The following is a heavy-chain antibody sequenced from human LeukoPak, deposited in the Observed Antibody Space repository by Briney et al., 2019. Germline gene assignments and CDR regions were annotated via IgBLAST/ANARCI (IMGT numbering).Heavy chain of an antibody. D-gene: IGHD3-10*01. CDR1: GYTFTGYY. J-gene: IGHJ4*02. CDR3: ARMDGPSGY. V-gene: IGHV1-2*06. Sequence: GASVKVSCKTSGYTFTGYYMHWVRQAPGQGLEWMGRINPYSGDTNYAQNFQGRVTMTRDTSISTAYMELSGLRSDDTAVYYCARMDGPSGYWGQGTLVTVSS. CDR2: INPYSGDT.